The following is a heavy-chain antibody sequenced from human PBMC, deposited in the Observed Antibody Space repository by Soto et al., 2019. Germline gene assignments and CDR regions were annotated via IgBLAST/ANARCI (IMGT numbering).Heavy chain of an antibody. J-gene: IGHJ4*02. CDR2: MSPDSSNA. Sequence: ASVKVSCKTSGYTFTDYDINWARQAPGQGLEWMGWMSPDSSNAGYAQQFQGRVSMTSNTSIRTAYMELSSLRTEDTAVYYCEVTTGYWGQGTLVTVSS. D-gene: IGHD3-9*01. V-gene: IGHV1-8*01. CDR1: GYTFTDYD. CDR3: EVTTGY.